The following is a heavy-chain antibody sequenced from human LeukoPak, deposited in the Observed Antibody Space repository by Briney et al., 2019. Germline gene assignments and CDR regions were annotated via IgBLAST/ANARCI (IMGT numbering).Heavy chain of an antibody. J-gene: IGHJ4*02. D-gene: IGHD3-22*01. Sequence: ASVKVSCKASGYTFTSYDINWVRQATGQGLEWMGWMNPNSGNTGYAQKFQGRVTMTRNTSISTAYMELSSLRSEDTAVYYCASGLKSSYYDSSGFDYWGQGTLVTVSS. CDR2: MNPNSGNT. V-gene: IGHV1-8*01. CDR1: GYTFTSYD. CDR3: ASGLKSSYYDSSGFDY.